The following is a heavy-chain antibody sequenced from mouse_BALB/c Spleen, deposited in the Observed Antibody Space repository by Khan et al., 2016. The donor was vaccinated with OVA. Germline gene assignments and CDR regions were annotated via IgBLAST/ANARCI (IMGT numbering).Heavy chain of an antibody. CDR1: GFTFSTYA. CDR2: ISSDGDYT. Sequence: EVELVESGGGLVKPGGSLKLSCAASGFTFSTYAMSWVRQTPEKRLEWVATISSDGDYTYYPDNVTGRVTISRDNAKNTLYLQMSSLGSEDTAMYYCARSPYGNFAYWGQGTLVTVSA. V-gene: IGHV5-9-3*01. J-gene: IGHJ3*01. D-gene: IGHD2-1*01. CDR3: ARSPYGNFAY.